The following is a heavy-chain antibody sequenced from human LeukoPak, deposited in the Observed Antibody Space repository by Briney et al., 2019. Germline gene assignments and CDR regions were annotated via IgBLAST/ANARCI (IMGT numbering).Heavy chain of an antibody. D-gene: IGHD3-10*01. V-gene: IGHV4-30-4*08. J-gene: IGHJ4*02. CDR2: IYYTGSA. Sequence: SETLSLTCTVSGGSISSDGYYWTWIRHPPGKGLEWIGYIYYTGSAHYNPSLRSRVTISADTSKNHFSLKLTSVTAADTAVYYCARDQTYSGSGIYTYFDYWGQGILVTVSS. CDR3: ARDQTYSGSGIYTYFDY. CDR1: GGSISSDGYY.